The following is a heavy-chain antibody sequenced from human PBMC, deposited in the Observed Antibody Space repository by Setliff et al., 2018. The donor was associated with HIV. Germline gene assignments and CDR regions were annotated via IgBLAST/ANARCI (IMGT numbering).Heavy chain of an antibody. CDR1: GFTFDDYT. CDR3: AKDQGRCSNTSCYYYYGMDV. Sequence: PGGSLRLSCAASGFTFDDYTMHWVRQAPGKGLEWVSLISWDGGSTYYADSVKGRFTISRDNSKNSLYLQMNSLRTEDTALYYCAKDQGRCSNTSCYYYYGMDVWGQGTTVTVSS. V-gene: IGHV3-43*01. D-gene: IGHD2-2*01. J-gene: IGHJ6*02. CDR2: ISWDGGST.